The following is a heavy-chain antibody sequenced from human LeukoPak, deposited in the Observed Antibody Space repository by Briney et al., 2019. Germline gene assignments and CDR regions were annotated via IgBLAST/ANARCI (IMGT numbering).Heavy chain of an antibody. Sequence: GESLKISCKGSGYTFTNSWIAWVRQMPGKGLEWMGIIYPGDSDRRYNRSFDGQVTITADKSVSTAYLQWSSLKASDTAMYYCARVPCSTTRCPYHNHYMDVWGKGTTVTVSS. CDR2: IYPGDSDR. CDR3: ARVPCSTTRCPYHNHYMDV. V-gene: IGHV5-51*03. CDR1: GYTFTNSW. D-gene: IGHD2-2*01. J-gene: IGHJ6*03.